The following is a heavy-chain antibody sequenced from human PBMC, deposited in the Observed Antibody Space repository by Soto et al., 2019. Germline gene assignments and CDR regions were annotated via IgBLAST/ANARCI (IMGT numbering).Heavy chain of an antibody. CDR3: AHYYDILTGYHKEYYFDY. V-gene: IGHV3-23*01. Sequence: EVQLLESGGGLVQPGGSLRLSCAASGFTFSSYAMSWVRQAPGKGLEWVSAISGSGGSTYYADSVKGRFTISRDNSKNTLYLQMNSLGAEDTAVYYCAHYYDILTGYHKEYYFDYWGQGTLVTVSS. D-gene: IGHD3-9*01. CDR1: GFTFSSYA. J-gene: IGHJ4*02. CDR2: ISGSGGST.